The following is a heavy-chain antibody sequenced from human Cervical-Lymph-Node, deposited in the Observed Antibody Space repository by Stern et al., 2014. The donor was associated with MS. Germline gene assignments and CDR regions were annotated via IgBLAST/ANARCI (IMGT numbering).Heavy chain of an antibody. Sequence: QVTLRESGPALVKPTQTLTLTCTFSGFSLSTSGMCVSWIRQPPGKALEWLALLDWDDDKYYSTSLKTRLTISKDTSKNQVVLTMTNMDPVDTATYYCARSEHYYYDSSGYYPNNFDYWGQGTLVTVSS. CDR3: ARSEHYYYDSSGYYPNNFDY. CDR2: LDWDDDK. V-gene: IGHV2-70*01. J-gene: IGHJ4*02. D-gene: IGHD3-22*01. CDR1: GFSLSTSGMC.